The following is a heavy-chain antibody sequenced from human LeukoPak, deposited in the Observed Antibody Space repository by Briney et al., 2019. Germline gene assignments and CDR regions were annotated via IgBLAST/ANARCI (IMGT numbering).Heavy chain of an antibody. CDR3: ARDRAYGSGSYSRGAFDI. D-gene: IGHD3-10*01. CDR1: GYTFSSYG. J-gene: IGHJ3*02. V-gene: IGHV1-18*01. CDR2: ISVYNGNT. Sequence: ASVKVSCKASGYTFSSYGITWVRQAPGQGLEWMGWISVYNGNTNHAQKVQGRVTMTTDTSTSTAYMELRSLRSDDTAVYYCARDRAYGSGSYSRGAFDIWGQGTMVTVSS.